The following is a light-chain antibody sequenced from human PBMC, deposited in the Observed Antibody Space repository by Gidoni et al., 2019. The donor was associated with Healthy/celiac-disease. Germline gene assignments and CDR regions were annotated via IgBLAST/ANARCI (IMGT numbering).Light chain of an antibody. CDR3: QQRSNWHLT. V-gene: IGKV3-11*01. CDR1: QSVSSY. J-gene: IGKJ4*01. Sequence: EIVLTQSPATLSLSPGERATLSCRASQSVSSYLAWYQQKPGQAPRLLIYDASNRATGIPARFSGSGSGTDFTLTISSLEPEDFAVYYCQQRSNWHLTFXGXTKVXIK. CDR2: DAS.